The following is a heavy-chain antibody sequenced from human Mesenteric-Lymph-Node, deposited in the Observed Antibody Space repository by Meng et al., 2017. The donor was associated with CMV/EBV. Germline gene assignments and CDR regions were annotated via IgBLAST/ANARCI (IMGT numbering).Heavy chain of an antibody. CDR2: INPNSGGT. V-gene: IGHV1-2*02. CDR1: GHTFTSYY. J-gene: IGHJ4*02. D-gene: IGHD6-19*01. Sequence: ASVKVSCKASGHTFTSYYIHWVRQAPGQGLEWMGWINPNSGGTNYAQKFQGRVTMTMNTSISTAYMELSSLTFEDTATYFCARADRGKYYFDYWGQGTLVTVSS. CDR3: ARADRGKYYFDY.